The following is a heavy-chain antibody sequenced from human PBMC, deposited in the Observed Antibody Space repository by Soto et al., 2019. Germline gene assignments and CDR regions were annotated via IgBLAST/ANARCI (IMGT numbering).Heavy chain of an antibody. J-gene: IGHJ6*03. V-gene: IGHV1-8*01. CDR1: GYTFTSYD. D-gene: IGHD4-4*01. CDR2: MNPNSGNT. CDR3: ERGPYSNQYYYYYMDV. Sequence: ASVKVSCKASGYTFTSYDINWVRQATGQGLEWMGWMNPNSGNTGYAQKFQGRVTMTRNTSISTAYMELSSLRSEDTAVYYCERGPYSNQYYYYYMDVWGKGTTVTVSS.